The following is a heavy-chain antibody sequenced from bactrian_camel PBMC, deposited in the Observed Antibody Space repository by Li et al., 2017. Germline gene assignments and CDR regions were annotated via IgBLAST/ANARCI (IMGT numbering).Heavy chain of an antibody. CDR1: GITHSNYC. J-gene: IGHJ4*01. V-gene: IGHV3S53*01. CDR2: IIDNGST. CDR3: AASRLFLSSASCGREANFQH. D-gene: IGHD4*01. Sequence: HVQLVESGGGSVQSGGSLSLSCEATGITHSNYCMGWFRQAPGKEREGVAIIDNGSTDYADSVKGRFTISQDNAKSTVYLQMNSLKSEDTGMYYCAASRLFLSSASCGREANFQHWGMGTQVTVS.